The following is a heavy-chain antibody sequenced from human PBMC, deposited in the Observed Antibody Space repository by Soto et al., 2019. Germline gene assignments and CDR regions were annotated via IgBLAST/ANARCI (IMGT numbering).Heavy chain of an antibody. V-gene: IGHV3-23*01. J-gene: IGHJ6*02. CDR2: ISGSGGST. Sequence: EVQLLESGGGLVQPGGSLRLSCAASGFTFSSYAMSWVRQAPGKGLEWVSAISGSGGSTYYADSVKGRFTISRDNSKNTLYLQMNSLRAEDTAVYYCAKSERRITMIVVVWVNYGTDVWGQETTVTVSS. CDR3: AKSERRITMIVVVWVNYGTDV. D-gene: IGHD3-22*01. CDR1: GFTFSSYA.